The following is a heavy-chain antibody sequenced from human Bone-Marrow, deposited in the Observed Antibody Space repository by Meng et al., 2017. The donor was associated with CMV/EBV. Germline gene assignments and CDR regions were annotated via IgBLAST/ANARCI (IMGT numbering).Heavy chain of an antibody. CDR3: ARDLDSSGRFDEDF. D-gene: IGHD6-19*01. V-gene: IGHV3-23*01. J-gene: IGHJ4*02. CDR1: GFIFTNYA. Sequence: LSLTCAASGFIFTNYAMSWVRQAPGKGLEWVSLINAGGDRTHYADSVKGRFTISRDDSKNTLFLQMNSLRVEDTALYYCARDLDSSGRFDEDFWGQGTWVTVSS. CDR2: INAGGDRT.